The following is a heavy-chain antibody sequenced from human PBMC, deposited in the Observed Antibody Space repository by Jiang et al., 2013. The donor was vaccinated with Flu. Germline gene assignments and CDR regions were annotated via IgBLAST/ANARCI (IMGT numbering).Heavy chain of an antibody. CDR2: IWHDGSHT. CDR1: GFIFSHYA. CDR3: VKDKRERRTTGDVFGL. Sequence: VQLVESGGGVVQPGRSLRLSCAASGFIFSHYAMHWVRQSPGKGLEWVAIIWHDGSHTNYAESVKDRFSISRDNSKNTLWLELNALRDEDTGFYYCVKDKRERRTTGDVFGLWGQGTMVTVSS. V-gene: IGHV3-33*03. D-gene: IGHD1-26*01. J-gene: IGHJ3*01.